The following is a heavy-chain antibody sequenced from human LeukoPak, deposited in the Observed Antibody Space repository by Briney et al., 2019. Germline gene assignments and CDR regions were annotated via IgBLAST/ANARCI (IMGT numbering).Heavy chain of an antibody. J-gene: IGHJ3*02. CDR1: GGSISSGGYS. CDR2: IYHSGST. D-gene: IGHD3-22*01. CDR3: ARAGYYDSSGYYCDAFDI. Sequence: SQTLSLTCAVSGGSISSGGYSWSWIRQPPGKGLEWIRYIYHSGSTYYNPSLKSRVTISVDRSKNQFSLKLSSVTAADTAVYYCARAGYYDSSGYYCDAFDIWGQGTMVTVSS. V-gene: IGHV4-30-2*01.